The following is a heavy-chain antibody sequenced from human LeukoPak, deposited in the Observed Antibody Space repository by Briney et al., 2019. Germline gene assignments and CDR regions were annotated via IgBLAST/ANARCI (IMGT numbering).Heavy chain of an antibody. CDR2: INAGNGNI. V-gene: IGHV1-3*01. D-gene: IGHD6-19*01. CDR1: GYTFTTYV. Sequence: ASVKVSCKTSGYTFTTYVIHWVRQAPGQSLEWMGWINAGNGNIKYSQKFKGRVTITRDTSASTAYMEVSRPRSEDTAVYYCTRGAPIRVAGAATFDPWGQGTLVPVSS. J-gene: IGHJ5*02. CDR3: TRGAPIRVAGAATFDP.